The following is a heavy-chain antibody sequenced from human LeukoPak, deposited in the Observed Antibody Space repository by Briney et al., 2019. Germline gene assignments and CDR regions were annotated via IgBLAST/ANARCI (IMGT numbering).Heavy chain of an antibody. Sequence: SETLSLTCTVSGGSISSYYWSWIRQPAGKGLKWIGRIYTSGSTNYNPSLKSRVTMSVDTSKNQFSLKLSSVTAADTAVYYCARDFLHSFKGGWFDPWGQGTLVTVSS. CDR2: IYTSGST. D-gene: IGHD2-15*01. V-gene: IGHV4-4*07. CDR1: GGSISSYY. CDR3: ARDFLHSFKGGWFDP. J-gene: IGHJ5*02.